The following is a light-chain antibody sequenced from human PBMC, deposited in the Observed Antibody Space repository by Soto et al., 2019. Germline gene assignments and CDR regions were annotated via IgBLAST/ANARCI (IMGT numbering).Light chain of an antibody. J-gene: IGKJ2*01. CDR2: DAS. CDR1: QDIADN. CDR3: QQYDTFHT. Sequence: DLQMTQSPPSLSASLGDRVTITCRASQDIADNLNWYQQKPGKAPNLLIYDASNLETGVPSRFSGSGSGTVFTLTISSLQPEDIATYYCQQYDTFHTFGQGTKVEIK. V-gene: IGKV1-33*01.